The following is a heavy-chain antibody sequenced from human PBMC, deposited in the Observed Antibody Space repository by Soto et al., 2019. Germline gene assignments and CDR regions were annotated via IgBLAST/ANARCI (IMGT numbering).Heavy chain of an antibody. J-gene: IGHJ6*03. V-gene: IGHV4-34*01. CDR2: INHSGST. CDR1: GGSFSGYY. D-gene: IGHD3-3*01. Sequence: PSETLSLTCAVYGGSFSGYYWSWIRQPPGKGLEWIGEINHSGSTNYNPSLKSRVTISVDTSKNQLSLKLSSVTAADTAVYYCARGTNYDFWSGYLYYMDVWGKGTTVTVSS. CDR3: ARGTNYDFWSGYLYYMDV.